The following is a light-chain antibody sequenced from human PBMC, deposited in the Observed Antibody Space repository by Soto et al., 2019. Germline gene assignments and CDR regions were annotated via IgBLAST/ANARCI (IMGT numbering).Light chain of an antibody. Sequence: LTQSPSFLSASVGDRVTITCRASQGISSYLAWYRQQPGQAPRLLIYDASNRATGIPARFSGSGSGTDFTLTISRLEPEDLAVNYGQQRSNWPPGLSFPGRTKVDIK. CDR2: DAS. CDR1: QGISSY. V-gene: IGKV3-11*01. J-gene: IGKJ4*01. CDR3: QQRSNWPPGLS.